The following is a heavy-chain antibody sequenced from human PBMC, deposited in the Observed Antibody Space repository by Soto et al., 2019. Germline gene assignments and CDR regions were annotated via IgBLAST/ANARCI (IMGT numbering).Heavy chain of an antibody. CDR1: GYTFTSYY. Sequence: QVQLVQSGAEVKKPGASVKVSCKASGYTFTSYYMHWVRQAPGQGLEWMGIINPSGGSTSYAQKFQGRVTLTRDTSSSTVYIELSSLRSEDTAVSYCARGAYCGGDRQTTQVDNHGMDVWGQGTTVTVSS. J-gene: IGHJ6*02. V-gene: IGHV1-46*01. CDR2: INPSGGST. CDR3: ARGAYCGGDRQTTQVDNHGMDV. D-gene: IGHD2-21*02.